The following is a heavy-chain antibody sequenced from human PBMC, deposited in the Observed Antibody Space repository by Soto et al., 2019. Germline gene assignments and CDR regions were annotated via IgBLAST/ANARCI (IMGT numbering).Heavy chain of an antibody. J-gene: IGHJ6*02. CDR1: GYTFTGYY. CDR3: ARTMRNCSGGSCYGLPYYYGMDV. Sequence: ASVKVSCKASGYTFTGYYMHWVRQAPGQGLEWMGWINPNSGGTNYAQKFQGRVTMTRDTSISTAYMELSRLRSDDTAAYYCARTMRNCSGGSCYGLPYYYGMDVWGQGTTVTVSS. V-gene: IGHV1-2*02. D-gene: IGHD2-15*01. CDR2: INPNSGGT.